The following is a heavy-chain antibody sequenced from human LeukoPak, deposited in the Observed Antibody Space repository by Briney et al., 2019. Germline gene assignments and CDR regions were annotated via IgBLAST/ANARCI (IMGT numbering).Heavy chain of an antibody. CDR3: AKLVPSDDFWSGYLGWFDP. CDR1: GFTFSSYS. J-gene: IGHJ5*02. D-gene: IGHD3-3*01. Sequence: GGSLRLSCAASGFTFSSYSMNWVRQAPGKGLEWVSSISSSSSYIYYADSVKGRFTISRDNSKNTLYLQMNTLTAEDTAVYYCAKLVPSDDFWSGYLGWFDPWGQGTLVTVSS. CDR2: ISSSSSYI. V-gene: IGHV3-21*04.